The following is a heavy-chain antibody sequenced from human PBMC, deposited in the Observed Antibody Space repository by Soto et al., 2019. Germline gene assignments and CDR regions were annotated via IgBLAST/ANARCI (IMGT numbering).Heavy chain of an antibody. J-gene: IGHJ4*02. CDR3: AKDPGVGYCSGGSCYVPDF. CDR2: LSFDGSNE. CDR1: GFTFSNYA. V-gene: IGHV3-30-3*01. Sequence: QVHLVDSGGGVVQPGRSLRLSCAASGFTFSNYAMHWVRQAPGKGLEWVALLSFDGSNEYYADSVKGRFTISRDNTNNMLFLQMNSLRPEDKAVYYCAKDPGVGYCSGGSCYVPDFWGQGTLVTVSS. D-gene: IGHD2-15*01.